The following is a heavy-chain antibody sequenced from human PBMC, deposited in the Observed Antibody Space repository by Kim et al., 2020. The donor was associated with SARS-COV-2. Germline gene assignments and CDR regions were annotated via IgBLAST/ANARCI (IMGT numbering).Heavy chain of an antibody. CDR2: IYYSGST. CDR1: GGSISSYY. V-gene: IGHV4-59*13. J-gene: IGHJ5*02. Sequence: SETLSLTCTVSGGSISSYYWSWIRQPPGKGLEWIGYIYYSGSTNYNPSLKSRVTISVDTSKNQFSLKLSSVTAADTAVYYCARVIKGITIFGVVKGGYNWFDPWGQGTLVTVSS. D-gene: IGHD3-3*01. CDR3: ARVIKGITIFGVVKGGYNWFDP.